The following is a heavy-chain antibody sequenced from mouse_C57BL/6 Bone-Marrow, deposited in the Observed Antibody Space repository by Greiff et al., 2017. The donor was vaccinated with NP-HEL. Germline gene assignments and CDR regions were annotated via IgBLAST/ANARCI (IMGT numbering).Heavy chain of an antibody. CDR2: IHPNSGST. J-gene: IGHJ3*01. CDR1: GYPFTSLR. Sequence: QVQLQPPGAELVKPGASVKLSCQASGYPFTSLRLHRVKQKPGQGPEWIGMIHPNSGSTNYHEKFKSKAPLTVYATSSSAYMQLSSLTSEDSAVYYCAIRCFSPWFAYWGQGTLVTVSA. D-gene: IGHD3-3*01. V-gene: IGHV1-64*01. CDR3: AIRCFSPWFAY.